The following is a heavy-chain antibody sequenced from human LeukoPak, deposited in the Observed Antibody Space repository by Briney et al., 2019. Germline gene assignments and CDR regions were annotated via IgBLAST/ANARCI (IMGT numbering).Heavy chain of an antibody. J-gene: IGHJ4*02. Sequence: GGSLRLSCAASGFTFSSYIMNWVRQAPGKGLGWVSSISSSSSYIYYADSVKGRSTISRDNAKNSLYLQMNSLRAEETAVYYCARDLPYAVLTGFSNFDYWGQGTLVT. D-gene: IGHD3-9*01. CDR3: ARDLPYAVLTGFSNFDY. CDR2: ISSSSSYI. CDR1: GFTFSSYI. V-gene: IGHV3-21*01.